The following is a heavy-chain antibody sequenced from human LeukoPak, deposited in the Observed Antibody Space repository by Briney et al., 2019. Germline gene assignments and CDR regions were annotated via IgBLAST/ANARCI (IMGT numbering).Heavy chain of an antibody. Sequence: GASVKVSCKASGGTFSSYAISWVRQAPGQGLEWMGRIIPILGIANYAQKFQGRVTITADKSTSTAYMELSSLRSEDTAVYYCATWRDSYGYIGFDPWGQGTLVTVSS. CDR3: ATWRDSYGYIGFDP. CDR2: IIPILGIA. V-gene: IGHV1-69*04. J-gene: IGHJ5*02. D-gene: IGHD5-18*01. CDR1: GGTFSSYA.